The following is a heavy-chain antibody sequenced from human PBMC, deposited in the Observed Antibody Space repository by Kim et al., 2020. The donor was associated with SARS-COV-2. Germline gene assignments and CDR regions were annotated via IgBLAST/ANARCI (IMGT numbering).Heavy chain of an antibody. Sequence: ASVKVSCKASGYTFTGYYMHWVRQAPGQGLEWMGWINPNSGSTNYAQKFQGWVTMTMDTSISTAYMELSRLRSDDTAVYYCARDRNYGDPRFGAFDIWGQGTMVTVSS. CDR3: ARDRNYGDPRFGAFDI. J-gene: IGHJ3*02. V-gene: IGHV1-2*04. D-gene: IGHD4-17*01. CDR2: INPNSGST. CDR1: GYTFTGYY.